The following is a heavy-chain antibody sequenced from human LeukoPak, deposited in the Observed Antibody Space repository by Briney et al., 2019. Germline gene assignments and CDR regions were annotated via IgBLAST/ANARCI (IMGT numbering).Heavy chain of an antibody. Sequence: PSETLSLTCTVSGGSISSGGYYWSWIRQHPGKGLEWIGYIYYSGSTYYNPSLKSRVTISVDTSKNQFSLKLSSVTAADTAVYYCARGYYGSGTYSTRDYYGMDVWGQGTTVTVSS. J-gene: IGHJ6*02. CDR1: GGSISSGGYY. CDR3: ARGYYGSGTYSTRDYYGMDV. V-gene: IGHV4-31*03. CDR2: IYYSGST. D-gene: IGHD3-10*01.